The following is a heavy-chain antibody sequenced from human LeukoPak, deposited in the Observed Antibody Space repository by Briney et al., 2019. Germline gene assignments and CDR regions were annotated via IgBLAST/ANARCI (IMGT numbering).Heavy chain of an antibody. Sequence: GGSLRLSCAASGFTFSYYAMSWVRQAPGKGLEWVSTISASGNGTFYADSVKGHFTISRDNSKNTLYLQMNSLRAEDTAVYYCTTGLGDPLYFDYWGQGTLVTVSS. CDR2: ISASGNGT. CDR3: TTGLGDPLYFDY. J-gene: IGHJ4*02. CDR1: GFTFSYYA. V-gene: IGHV3-23*01. D-gene: IGHD4-17*01.